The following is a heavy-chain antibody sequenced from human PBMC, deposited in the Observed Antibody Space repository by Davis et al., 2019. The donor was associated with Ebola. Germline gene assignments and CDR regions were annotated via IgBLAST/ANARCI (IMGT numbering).Heavy chain of an antibody. Sequence: PGGSLRLSCAASGFTFSSYGMHWVRQAPGKGLEWVAVIWYDGSNKYYADSVKGRFTISRDNSKNTLYLQMNSLRAEDTAVYYCAKDQAYCGGEPPYYYYYYGMDVWGQGTTVTVSS. CDR1: GFTFSSYG. CDR3: AKDQAYCGGEPPYYYYYYGMDV. J-gene: IGHJ6*02. V-gene: IGHV3-33*06. CDR2: IWYDGSNK. D-gene: IGHD2-21*01.